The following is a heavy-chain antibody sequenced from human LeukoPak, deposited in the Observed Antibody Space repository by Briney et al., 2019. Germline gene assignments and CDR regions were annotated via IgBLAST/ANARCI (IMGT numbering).Heavy chain of an antibody. J-gene: IGHJ4*02. Sequence: GGSLRLSCAASGFTFSYFGMHCVRQAPGKGLEWVAVISYDGSNKYYADSVKGRFTISRDNSKNTLYLQMNSLRTEDTAVYYCAKGIVSTSAGGFDYWGQGTLVTVSS. CDR1: GFTFSYFG. V-gene: IGHV3-30*18. CDR2: ISYDGSNK. D-gene: IGHD2-2*01. CDR3: AKGIVSTSAGGFDY.